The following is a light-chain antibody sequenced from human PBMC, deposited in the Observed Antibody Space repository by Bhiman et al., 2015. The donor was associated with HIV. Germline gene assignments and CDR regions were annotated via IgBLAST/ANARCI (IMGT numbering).Light chain of an antibody. Sequence: QSALTQPASVSGSPGQSITISCTGTSSDVGTYNYVSWYQQHPGKAPKLMIFDVSKRPSGVPDRFSGSKSGNTASLTVSGLQAEDEADYYCQAWDNSAVLFGGGTKLAVL. CDR3: QAWDNSAVL. CDR2: DVS. CDR1: SSDVGTYNY. V-gene: IGLV2-11*01. J-gene: IGLJ2*01.